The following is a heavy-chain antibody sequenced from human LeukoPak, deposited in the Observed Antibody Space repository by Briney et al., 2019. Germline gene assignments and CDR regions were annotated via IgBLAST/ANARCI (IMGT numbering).Heavy chain of an antibody. CDR1: GYSISSGYY. V-gene: IGHV4-38-2*01. CDR2: IYHSGST. Sequence: PSETLSLTCAVSGYSISSGYYWGWIRQPPGKGREWIGSIYHSGSTYYNQSLKSRVTISVDTSKNQFSLKLSSVTAADTAVYYCARHGVYSSSDDAFDIWGQGTMVTVSS. J-gene: IGHJ3*02. CDR3: ARHGVYSSSDDAFDI. D-gene: IGHD6-6*01.